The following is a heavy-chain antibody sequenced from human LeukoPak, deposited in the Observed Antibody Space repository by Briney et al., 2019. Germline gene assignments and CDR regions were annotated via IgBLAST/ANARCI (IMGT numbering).Heavy chain of an antibody. CDR2: IIPIFGIA. V-gene: IGHV1-69*04. J-gene: IGHJ5*02. D-gene: IGHD2-15*01. CDR3: ASDSSGGSSKWFDP. CDR1: GGTFSSYA. Sequence: SVKLSCKASGGTFSSYAISWVRQAPGQGLEWMGRIIPIFGIANYAQKFQGRVTITADKSTSTAYMELSSLRSEDTAVYYCASDSSGGSSKWFDPWGQGTLVTVSS.